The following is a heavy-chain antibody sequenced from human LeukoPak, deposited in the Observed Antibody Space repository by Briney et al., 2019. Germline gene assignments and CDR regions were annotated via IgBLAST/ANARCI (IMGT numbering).Heavy chain of an antibody. V-gene: IGHV4-34*01. J-gene: IGHJ4*02. CDR2: INHSGST. CDR1: GGSISSYY. D-gene: IGHD5-12*01. Sequence: SETLSLTCTVSGGSISSYYWSWIRQPPGKGLEWIGEINHSGSTNYNPSLKSRVTISVDTSKNQFSLKLSSVTAADTAVYYCARENRGYSGYEFDYWGQGTLVTVSS. CDR3: ARENRGYSGYEFDY.